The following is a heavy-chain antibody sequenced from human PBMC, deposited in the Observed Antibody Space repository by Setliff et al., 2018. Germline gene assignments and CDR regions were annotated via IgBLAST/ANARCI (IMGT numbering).Heavy chain of an antibody. J-gene: IGHJ6*04. CDR3: ARGTDYHGSGSYWAKDV. D-gene: IGHD3-10*01. CDR2: INPRTGVT. V-gene: IGHV1-2*02. Sequence: ASVKVSSKASGYTFTGHYIHWVRQAPGQGLEWMGWINPRTGVTNYAQKFKGRVTMTRDTSITTVYMDLSSLKSDDTAVYYCARGTDYHGSGSYWAKDVWGKGTTVTVSS. CDR1: GYTFTGHY.